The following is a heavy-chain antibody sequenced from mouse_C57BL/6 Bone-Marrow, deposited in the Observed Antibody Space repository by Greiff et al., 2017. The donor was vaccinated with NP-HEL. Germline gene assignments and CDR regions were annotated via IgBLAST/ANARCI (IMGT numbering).Heavy chain of an antibody. D-gene: IGHD3-2*02. CDR3: AREAQATPYAMDY. Sequence: QLQQPGAELVMPGALVKLSCKASGYTFTSYWMHWVKQRPGQGLEWIGEIDPSDSYTNYNQKFKGKSTLTVDKSSSTAYMQLSSLTSEDSAVYYCAREAQATPYAMDYWGQGTSVTVSS. CDR1: GYTFTSYW. CDR2: IDPSDSYT. J-gene: IGHJ4*01. V-gene: IGHV1-69*01.